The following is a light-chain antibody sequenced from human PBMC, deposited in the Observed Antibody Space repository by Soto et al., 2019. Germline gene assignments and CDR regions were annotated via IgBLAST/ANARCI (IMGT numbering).Light chain of an antibody. V-gene: IGKV3-15*01. CDR2: GAS. J-gene: IGKJ1*01. CDR3: QPYNNWPNGT. CDR1: QSVSSN. Sequence: EIVMTQSPATLSVSPGERATLSCRASQSVSSNLAWYQQKPGQAPRLLIYGASTRATGIPARFSGSGSGTEFTLTISSLQSEDFAVYYCQPYNNWPNGTFGQGTKV.